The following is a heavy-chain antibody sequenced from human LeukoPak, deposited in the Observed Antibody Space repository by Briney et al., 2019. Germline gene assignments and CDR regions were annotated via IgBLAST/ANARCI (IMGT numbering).Heavy chain of an antibody. CDR2: ISSSGSTI. D-gene: IGHD3-10*01. CDR3: ARGYYGSGSNDY. V-gene: IGHV3-48*03. CDR1: GFTFSSYE. J-gene: IGHJ4*02. Sequence: GGSLRLSCAASGFTFSSYEMNWVRQAPGKGLEWVSYISSSGSTIYYADSVKGRFTISRDNAKNSLYLQMNSLRAEDTAIYYCARGYYGSGSNDYWGQGTLVTVSS.